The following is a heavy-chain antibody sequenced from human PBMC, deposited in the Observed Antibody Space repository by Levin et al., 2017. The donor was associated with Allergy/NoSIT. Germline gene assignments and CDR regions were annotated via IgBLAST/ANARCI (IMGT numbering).Heavy chain of an antibody. V-gene: IGHV3-21*01. CDR1: GFTFSSYS. Sequence: GGSLRLSCAASGFTFSSYSMNWVRQAPGKGLEWVSSISSSSSYIYYADSVKGRFTISRDNAKNSLYLQMNSLRAEDTAVYYCASRIYCSSTSCYGVGDDAFDIWGQGTMVTVSS. CDR3: ASRIYCSSTSCYGVGDDAFDI. J-gene: IGHJ3*02. D-gene: IGHD2-2*01. CDR2: ISSSSSYI.